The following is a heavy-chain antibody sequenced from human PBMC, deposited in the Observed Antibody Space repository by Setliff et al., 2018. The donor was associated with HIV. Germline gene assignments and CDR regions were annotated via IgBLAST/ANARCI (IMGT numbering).Heavy chain of an antibody. D-gene: IGHD3-10*01. CDR1: GFTLREVS. CDR3: ALRGGHYYYYYMDV. J-gene: IGHJ6*03. V-gene: IGHV1-24*01. Sequence: ASVKVSCKVSGFTLREVSLHWLRQAPGKGLEWMGYFDPQDGETVYAQKFQGRVTITADESTSTAYMELSSLRSEDTAVYYCALRGGHYYYYYMDVWGKGTTVTVSS. CDR2: FDPQDGET.